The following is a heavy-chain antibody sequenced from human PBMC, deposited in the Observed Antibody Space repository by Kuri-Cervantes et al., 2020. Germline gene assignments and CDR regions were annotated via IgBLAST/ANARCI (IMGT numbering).Heavy chain of an antibody. CDR1: GFTFSSYW. CDR2: IKQDGSEK. CDR3: ARVGDYGDLYYFDY. D-gene: IGHD4-17*01. J-gene: IGHJ4*02. Sequence: GESLKISCAASGFTFSSYWMSWVRQAPGKGLEWVANIKQDGSEKYYVDSVKGRFTISRDNAKNSLYLQMNSLRAEDTAVYYRARVGDYGDLYYFDYWGQGTLVTVSS. V-gene: IGHV3-7*01.